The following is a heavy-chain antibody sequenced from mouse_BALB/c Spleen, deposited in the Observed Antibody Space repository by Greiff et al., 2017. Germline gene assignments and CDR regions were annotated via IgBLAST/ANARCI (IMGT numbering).Heavy chain of an antibody. CDR1: GYTFTSYW. V-gene: IGHV1-7*01. CDR3: ARRGPYAMDY. J-gene: IGHJ4*01. CDR2: INPSTGYT. Sequence: VQLQQSGAELAKPGASVKMSCKASGYTFTSYWMHWVKQRPGQGLEWIGYINPSTGYTEYNQKFKDKVTLAADKSSSTAYMQLSSLTSEDSAVYYCARRGPYAMDYRGQGTSVSGSS.